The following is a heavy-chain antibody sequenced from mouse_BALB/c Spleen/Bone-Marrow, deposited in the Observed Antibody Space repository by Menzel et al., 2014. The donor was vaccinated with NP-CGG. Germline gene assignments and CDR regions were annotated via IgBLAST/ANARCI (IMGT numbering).Heavy chain of an antibody. CDR1: GLSLTSYG. V-gene: IGHV2-9*02. D-gene: IGHD1-2*01. CDR3: ARGLRLRDYFDY. J-gene: IGHJ2*01. Sequence: VKLMESGPGLVAPSQSLSITCTVSGLSLTSYGVHWVRQPPGKGLEWLGVIWAGGITNYNSTLMSRLSISKDNSKSQVFLKMNSLQSDDTAMYYCARGLRLRDYFDYWGQGTTLTVSS. CDR2: IWAGGIT.